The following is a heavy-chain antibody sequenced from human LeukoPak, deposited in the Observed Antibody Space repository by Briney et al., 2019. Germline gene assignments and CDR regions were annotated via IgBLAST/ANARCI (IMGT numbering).Heavy chain of an antibody. CDR3: ARPALKYYDFWSGFQNWFDP. Sequence: ASVKVSCKASGYTFTSYGISWVRQAPGQGLEWMGWISAYNGNTNYAQKLQGRVTMTTDTSTSTAYMELRSLRSDDTAVYYCARPALKYYDFWSGFQNWFDPWGQGTLVTVFS. CDR2: ISAYNGNT. CDR1: GYTFTSYG. D-gene: IGHD3-3*01. V-gene: IGHV1-18*01. J-gene: IGHJ5*02.